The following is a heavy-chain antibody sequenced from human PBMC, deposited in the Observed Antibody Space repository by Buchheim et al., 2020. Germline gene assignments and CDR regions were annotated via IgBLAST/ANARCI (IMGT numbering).Heavy chain of an antibody. J-gene: IGHJ6*02. V-gene: IGHV4-34*01. CDR2: INHSGST. CDR3: ARDRGLYYGMDV. CDR1: GGSFSGYY. Sequence: QVQLQQWGAGLLKPSETLSLTCAVYGGSFSGYYWSWIRQPPGKGLEWIGEINHSGSTNYNPSLKSRVTISVDTSTHHFSLKLSSVTAADTAVYYCARDRGLYYGMDVWGQGTT.